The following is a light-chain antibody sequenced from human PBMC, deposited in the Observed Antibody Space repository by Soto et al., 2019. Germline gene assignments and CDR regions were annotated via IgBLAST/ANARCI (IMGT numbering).Light chain of an antibody. J-gene: IGLJ7*01. CDR2: DVS. CDR1: SSDVGGYNY. Sequence: QSVLTQPASVSGSPRQSITISCTGTSSDVGGYNYVSWYQQHPGKAPKLVIYDVSNRPSGVSNRFSGSKSGNTASLTISGLQAEDEADYYCTSYTSRSSLVVFGGGTQLTVL. V-gene: IGLV2-14*01. CDR3: TSYTSRSSLVV.